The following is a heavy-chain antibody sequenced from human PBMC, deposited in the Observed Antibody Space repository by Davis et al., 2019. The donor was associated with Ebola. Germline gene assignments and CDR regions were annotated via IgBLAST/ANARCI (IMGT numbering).Heavy chain of an antibody. D-gene: IGHD3-22*01. CDR2: INHSGST. CDR3: ARDYYDSSGYLWYFDL. V-gene: IGHV4-34*01. Sequence: MPGGSLRLSCAVYGGSFSGYYWSWIRQPPGKGLEWIGEINHSGSTNYNPSLKSRVTISVDKSKNQFSLKMSSVTAADTAVYYCARDYYDSSGYLWYFDLWGRGTLVTVSS. J-gene: IGHJ2*01. CDR1: GGSFSGYY.